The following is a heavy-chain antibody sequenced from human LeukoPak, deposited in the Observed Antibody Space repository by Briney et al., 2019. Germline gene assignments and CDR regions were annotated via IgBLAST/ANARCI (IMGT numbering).Heavy chain of an antibody. CDR2: VHYGGST. CDR1: GGSISSYY. Sequence: SETLSLTCTVSGGSISSYYWSWIRQPPGKGLEWIGSVHYGGSTYYNPSLKSRVTISIDTSKNQFSLRLSSVTAADTAVYYCAREGRAYYYGSGRLYYFDYWGQGTLVTVSS. V-gene: IGHV4-59*12. D-gene: IGHD3-10*01. J-gene: IGHJ4*02. CDR3: AREGRAYYYGSGRLYYFDY.